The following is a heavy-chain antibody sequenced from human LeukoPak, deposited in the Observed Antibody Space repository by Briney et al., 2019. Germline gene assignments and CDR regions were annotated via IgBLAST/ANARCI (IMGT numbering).Heavy chain of an antibody. J-gene: IGHJ4*02. CDR3: ARDRQGYYFDY. Sequence: GRSLRLSCAASRFTFSSYGMHWVRQAPGKGLEWVAVIWYDGSNKYYADSVKGRFTISRDNSKNTLYLQMNSLRAEDTAVYYCARDRQGYYFDYRGQGTLVTVSS. CDR1: RFTFSSYG. CDR2: IWYDGSNK. V-gene: IGHV3-33*01.